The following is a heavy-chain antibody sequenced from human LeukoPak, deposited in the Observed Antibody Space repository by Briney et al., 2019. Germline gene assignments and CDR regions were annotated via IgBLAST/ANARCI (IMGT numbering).Heavy chain of an antibody. Sequence: ASVKVSCKASGYTFTSYGISLVRQAPGQGLEWMGWISAYNGNTNYAQKLQGRVTMTTDTSTSTAYMELRSLRSDDTAVYYCARLVTEARGDYNWFDPWGQGTLVTVSS. CDR3: ARLVTEARGDYNWFDP. CDR2: ISAYNGNT. CDR1: GYTFTSYG. D-gene: IGHD4-23*01. J-gene: IGHJ5*02. V-gene: IGHV1-18*01.